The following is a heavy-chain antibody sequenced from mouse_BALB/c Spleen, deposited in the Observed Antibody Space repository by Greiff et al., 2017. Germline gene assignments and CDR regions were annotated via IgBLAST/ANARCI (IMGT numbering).Heavy chain of an antibody. D-gene: IGHD2-1*01. CDR2: INPSTGYT. V-gene: IGHV1-7*01. Sequence: VQLQQSGAELAKPGASVKMSCKASGYTFTSYWMHWVKQRPGQGLEWIGYINPSTGYTEYNQKFKDKATLTADKSSSTAYMQLSSLTSEDSAVYYCAREDYGNFAWFAYWGQGTLVTVSA. CDR1: GYTFTSYW. J-gene: IGHJ3*01. CDR3: AREDYGNFAWFAY.